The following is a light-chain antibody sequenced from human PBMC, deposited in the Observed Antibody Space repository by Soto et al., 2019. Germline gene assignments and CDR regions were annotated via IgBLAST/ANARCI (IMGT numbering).Light chain of an antibody. CDR1: QNINRR. J-gene: IGKJ5*01. CDR2: DAS. V-gene: IGKV1-5*01. Sequence: DIHMTPSPSTLSACVGDRATITCRASQNINRRLAWYQQKPGKAPKALIYDASTLRSGVPSRFSGGGSGTEFTLTISSLQPDDFATYYCQQYNTYSTFGQGTRLEIK. CDR3: QQYNTYST.